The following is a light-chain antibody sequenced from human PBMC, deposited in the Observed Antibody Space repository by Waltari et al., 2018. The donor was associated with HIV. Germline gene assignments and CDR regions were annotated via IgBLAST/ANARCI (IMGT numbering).Light chain of an antibody. Sequence: QSALTQPRSVSGSPGQSVTISCTGTSSDVGGYHYVSWYQQHPGKAPKLMIYDVSKRPSGVPYRFSGSKSGNTASLTISGRQAEDEADYYCYSYAGAYTWVFGGGTKLTVL. CDR3: YSYAGAYTWV. CDR2: DVS. CDR1: SSDVGGYHY. V-gene: IGLV2-11*01. J-gene: IGLJ3*02.